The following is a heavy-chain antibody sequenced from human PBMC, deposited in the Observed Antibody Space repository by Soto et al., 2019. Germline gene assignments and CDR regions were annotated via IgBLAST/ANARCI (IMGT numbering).Heavy chain of an antibody. CDR2: ISYDGNNK. CDR3: VKDGGGYNYAYVMLDKYYYGIDV. V-gene: IGHV3-30-3*01. CDR1: GFTFSTYA. D-gene: IGHD5-18*01. Sequence: QVQLVESGGGVVQPGRSLRLSCAASGFTFSTYAMHWVRQAPGKGLVWVAVISYDGNNKYYADSVRGRFTISRDNSKYSLFLQMNTLRAEDTSVYYCVKDGGGYNYAYVMLDKYYYGIDVWGQAATVTVSS. J-gene: IGHJ6*02.